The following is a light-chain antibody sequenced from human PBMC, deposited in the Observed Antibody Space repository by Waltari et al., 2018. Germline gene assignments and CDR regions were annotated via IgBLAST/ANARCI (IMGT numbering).Light chain of an antibody. CDR1: TSDVGDY. CDR3: CSYAGSYTFV. J-gene: IGLJ1*01. Sequence: QSALTQPRSVSGSPGQSVTISCTGATSDVGDYVSWYQQRPGKAPKLLIYNVSQRPSGVPDRFSGSKSGTTASLTISGLQSEDEADYYCCSYAGSYTFVFGTGTKVSVL. CDR2: NVS. V-gene: IGLV2-11*01.